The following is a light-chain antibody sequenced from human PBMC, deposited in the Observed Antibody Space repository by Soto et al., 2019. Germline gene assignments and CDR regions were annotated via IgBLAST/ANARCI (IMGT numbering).Light chain of an antibody. CDR2: KVT. J-gene: IGLJ1*01. CDR3: TSQTPGSLYV. CDR1: NSYVGGHKY. V-gene: IGLV2-14*01. Sequence: QSVLAHPAPVSGSPGHPINISSHRTNSYVGGHKYVSCSQQNPGRVAKPLIYKVTDRPSWIFNPFSGSKSGNTASLTISGLQGEDEANYLCTSQTPGSLYVFGSGTKGTVL.